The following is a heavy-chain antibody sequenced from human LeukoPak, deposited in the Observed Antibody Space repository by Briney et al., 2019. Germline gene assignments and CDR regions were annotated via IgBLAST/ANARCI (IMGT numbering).Heavy chain of an antibody. J-gene: IGHJ4*02. CDR2: INPNSGGT. V-gene: IGHV1-2*06. Sequence: GASVKVSCKASGYTFTCYYMHWVRQAPGQGLEWMGRINPNSGGTNYAQKFQGRVTMTRDTSISTAYMELSRLRSDDTAVYYCARRSYSGYDLGFDYWGQGTLVTVSS. CDR3: ARRSYSGYDLGFDY. CDR1: GYTFTCYY. D-gene: IGHD5-12*01.